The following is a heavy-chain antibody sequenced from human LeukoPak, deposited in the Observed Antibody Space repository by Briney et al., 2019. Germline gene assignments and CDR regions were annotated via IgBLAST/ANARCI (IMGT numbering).Heavy chain of an antibody. CDR2: IIPIFGTA. CDR3: ARGSTHTAMVLGQDYYYYMDV. D-gene: IGHD5-18*01. Sequence: SVKVSCKASGGTFSSYAISWVRQAPGQGLEWMGGIIPIFGTANYAQKFQGRVTITADKSTSTAYMERSSLRSEDTAVYYCARGSTHTAMVLGQDYYYYMDVWGKGTTVTVSS. J-gene: IGHJ6*03. CDR1: GGTFSSYA. V-gene: IGHV1-69*06.